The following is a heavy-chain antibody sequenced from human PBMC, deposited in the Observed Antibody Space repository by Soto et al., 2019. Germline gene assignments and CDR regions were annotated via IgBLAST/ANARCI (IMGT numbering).Heavy chain of an antibody. CDR3: ARPRLPAAGDYYYYYGMDV. CDR2: ISSRSTYI. V-gene: IGHV3-21*01. CDR1: GFTFSKYS. Sequence: GGSLRLSCAASGFTFSKYSVNWVRQAPGKGLEWVSSISSRSTYIFYADSVKGRFTISRDNAKNSLYLQMNSLRAEDTGVYYCARPRLPAAGDYYYYYGMDVWGQGTAVTVSS. D-gene: IGHD6-13*01. J-gene: IGHJ6*02.